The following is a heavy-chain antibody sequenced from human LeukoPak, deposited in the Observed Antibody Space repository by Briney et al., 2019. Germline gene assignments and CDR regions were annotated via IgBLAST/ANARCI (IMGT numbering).Heavy chain of an antibody. CDR1: GGSISSYY. CDR3: ARAEWLVRWAAFDI. V-gene: IGHV4-59*08. J-gene: IGHJ3*02. CDR2: IYYSGST. D-gene: IGHD6-19*01. Sequence: PSETLSLTCTVSGGSISSYYWSWIRQPPGKGLEWIGYIYYSGSTNYNPSLKSRVTISVDTSKNQFSLKLSSVTAADTAVYYCARAEWLVRWAAFDIWGQGTMVTVSS.